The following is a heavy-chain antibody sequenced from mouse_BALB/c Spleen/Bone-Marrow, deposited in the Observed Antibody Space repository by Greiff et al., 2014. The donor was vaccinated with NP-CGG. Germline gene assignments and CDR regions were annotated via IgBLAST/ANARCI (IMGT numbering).Heavy chain of an antibody. CDR1: GFSLSRYS. CDR2: IWGGGST. Sequence: VQLVESGPGLVAPSQSLSITCTVSGFSLSRYSVHWVRQPPGKGLKWLGMIWGGGSTDYNSALKSRLSISKDNSKSQVFSKMNSLQTDDTAMYYCARFLDYDGGDWYFDVWGAGTTVTVSS. D-gene: IGHD2-4*01. CDR3: ARFLDYDGGDWYFDV. J-gene: IGHJ1*01. V-gene: IGHV2-6-4*01.